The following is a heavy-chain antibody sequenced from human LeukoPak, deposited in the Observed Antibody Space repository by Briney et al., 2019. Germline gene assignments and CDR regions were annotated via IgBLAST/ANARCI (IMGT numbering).Heavy chain of an antibody. CDR1: GFTCSSYS. J-gene: IGHJ4*02. V-gene: IGHV3-21*01. CDR3: ASGYYRGFFDY. CDR2: ISSGSSYI. Sequence: GGSLRLSCAASGFTCSSYSMNWVRQAPGKGLEWVSSISSGSSYICYADYAGSVQGRFTISRDDAKNSLYLQMNTLRGEDTAVYYCASGYYRGFFDYWGQGTLVTVSS. D-gene: IGHD3-3*01.